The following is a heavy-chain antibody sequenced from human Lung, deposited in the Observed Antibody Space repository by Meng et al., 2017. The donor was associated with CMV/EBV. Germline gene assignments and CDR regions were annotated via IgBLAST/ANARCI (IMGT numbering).Heavy chain of an antibody. D-gene: IGHD3-10*01. CDR2: INPHSGDT. CDR1: GYTFTGYN. J-gene: IGHJ6*02. V-gene: IGHV1-2*02. CDR3: ARLFHTSLGTNYYYGMDV. Sequence: KISCKASGYTFTGYNIHWVRQAPGQGLEWMGWINPHSGDTKYAQKFQGRVTLTTDTSINTAYMEVSRLKSDDTAVFFCARLFHTSLGTNYYYGMDVWXLGTTVTVSS.